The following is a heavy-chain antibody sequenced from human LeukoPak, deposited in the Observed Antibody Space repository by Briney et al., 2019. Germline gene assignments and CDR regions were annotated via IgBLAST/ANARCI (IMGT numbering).Heavy chain of an antibody. CDR1: GLTFSSYA. J-gene: IGHJ6*04. D-gene: IGHD3-16*01. CDR3: AQVGGMAQDV. V-gene: IGHV3-23*01. Sequence: GGSLRLSCAASGLTFSSYAMSWVRQAPGKGLEWVSAISGGATSTYYADSVKGRFTIPRDNSKNTVYLQMNSLRAEDTAIYYCAQVGGMAQDVWGKGTTVTVSS. CDR2: ISGGATST.